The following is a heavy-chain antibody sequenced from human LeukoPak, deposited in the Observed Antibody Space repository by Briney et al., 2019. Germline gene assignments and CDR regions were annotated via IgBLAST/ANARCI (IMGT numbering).Heavy chain of an antibody. V-gene: IGHV1-2*02. CDR1: GYTFTGYY. Sequence: GASVKVSCKASGYTFTGYYMHWVRQAPGQGLEWMGWINPNGGGTNYAQKFQGSVTMTRDTSISTAYMELTNLRPDDTAVYYCARDHCSSANCYEYHYHGMDVWGQGTTVTVSS. J-gene: IGHJ6*02. CDR2: INPNGGGT. CDR3: ARDHCSSANCYEYHYHGMDV. D-gene: IGHD2-2*01.